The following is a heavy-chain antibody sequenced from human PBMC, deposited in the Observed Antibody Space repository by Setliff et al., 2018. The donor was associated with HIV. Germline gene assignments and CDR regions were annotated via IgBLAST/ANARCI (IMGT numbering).Heavy chain of an antibody. CDR1: GGSISSSY. J-gene: IGHJ5*02. CDR2: IHYSGST. CDR3: AKRTFGSGRLDP. Sequence: SETLSLTCTVSGGSISSSYWTWTRQPPGKGLEWIGNIHYSGSTNYNPSLKSRVTISVDTSRNQFSLNLNSVTATDTAVYYCAKRTFGSGRLDPWGQGTLVTVSS. D-gene: IGHD3-16*01. V-gene: IGHV4-59*08.